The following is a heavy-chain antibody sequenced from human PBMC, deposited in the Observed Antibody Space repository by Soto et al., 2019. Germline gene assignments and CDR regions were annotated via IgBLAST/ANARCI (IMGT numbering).Heavy chain of an antibody. Sequence: ASVKVSCKASGYTFTSYAMHWVRQAPGQRLEGMGWINAGNGNTKYSQKFQGRVTITRDTSASTAYMELGNLRSEATAVYYCSRRGDIAARPYFQHWGQGTLVTVSS. J-gene: IGHJ1*01. D-gene: IGHD6-6*01. CDR1: GYTFTSYA. CDR3: SRRGDIAARPYFQH. V-gene: IGHV1-3*01. CDR2: INAGNGNT.